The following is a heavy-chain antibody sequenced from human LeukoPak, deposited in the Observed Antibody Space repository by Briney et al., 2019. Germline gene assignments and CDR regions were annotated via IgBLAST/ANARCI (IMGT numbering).Heavy chain of an antibody. V-gene: IGHV4-4*07. CDR1: GGSISSYY. D-gene: IGHD6-6*01. J-gene: IGHJ5*02. CDR2: IYTSGST. Sequence: SETLSLTCTVSGGSISSYYWSWIRQPAGKGLEWIGRIYTSGSTNYNPSLKSRVTMSVDTSKNQFSLKLSSVTAADTAVYYCARRPRTRMPPDWKNSSSKRWFDPWGQGTLVTVSS. CDR3: ARRPRTRMPPDWKNSSSKRWFDP.